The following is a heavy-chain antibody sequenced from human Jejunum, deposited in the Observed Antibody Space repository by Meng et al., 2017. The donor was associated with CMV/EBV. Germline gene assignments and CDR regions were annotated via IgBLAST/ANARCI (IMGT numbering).Heavy chain of an antibody. CDR2: IYPGDSDI. CDR3: ARRDQVLYLQAFDI. V-gene: IGHV5-51*01. D-gene: IGHD2-2*02. J-gene: IGHJ3*02. CDR1: GYSLSSYW. Sequence: GYSLSSYWIGWVRQMPGKGLEWMGIIYPGDSDIRYNPSFQGQVTISADKSISTAYLQWSGLKASDTAMYYCARRDQVLYLQAFDIWGQGTMVTVSS.